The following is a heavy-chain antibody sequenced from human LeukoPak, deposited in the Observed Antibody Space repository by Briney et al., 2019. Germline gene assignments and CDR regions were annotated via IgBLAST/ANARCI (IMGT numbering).Heavy chain of an antibody. CDR1: GFAFSTYG. CDR3: AKDLAWNFCVDY. Sequence: GGSLRLSCAPSGFAFSTYGMHWVRQAPGKGLEWLAVISYDGSNKNYADSMKGRFTISRDNSKNTLYLQMNSLRAEDTAMYYCAKDLAWNFCVDYWGQGTLVTVSS. J-gene: IGHJ4*02. V-gene: IGHV3-30*18. CDR2: ISYDGSNK. D-gene: IGHD1-7*01.